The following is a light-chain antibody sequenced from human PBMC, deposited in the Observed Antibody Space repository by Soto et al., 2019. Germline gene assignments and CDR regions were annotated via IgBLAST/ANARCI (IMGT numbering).Light chain of an antibody. CDR3: QQYNNWWT. V-gene: IGKV3-15*01. Sequence: EIVMTQSPATLSVSPGERATLSCRASQSVSNNLAWYQKKPGQAPRLLIYGAFTRATGIPARFSGSGSGTGFTLTLSSPQSEDFCFYYCQQYNNWWTFGQGTRVDIK. J-gene: IGKJ1*01. CDR2: GAF. CDR1: QSVSNN.